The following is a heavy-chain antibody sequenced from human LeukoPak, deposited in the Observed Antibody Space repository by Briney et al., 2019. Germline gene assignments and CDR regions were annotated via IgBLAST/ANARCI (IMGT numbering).Heavy chain of an antibody. D-gene: IGHD3-22*01. Sequence: GASVKVSCKASGYNFTSHYIQWVRQAPGQGLEWMGIIDPSGGSTNYAQKFQGRVTMTRDTATSIVYMELSSLRSEDTAVYHCARDGSDGSSGFNSMDVWGKGTTVIVSS. CDR2: IDPSGGST. V-gene: IGHV1-46*01. CDR3: ARDGSDGSSGFNSMDV. CDR1: GYNFTSHY. J-gene: IGHJ6*03.